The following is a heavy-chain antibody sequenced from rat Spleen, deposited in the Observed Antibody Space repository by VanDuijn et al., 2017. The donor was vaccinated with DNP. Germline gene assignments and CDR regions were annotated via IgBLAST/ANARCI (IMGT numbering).Heavy chain of an antibody. V-gene: IGHV2-15*01. CDR3: TRVLYNGYQRHYWSFDF. Sequence: QVRLRESGPGLVQPSHTLSLTCTVSGFSLTSYAVSWVRQPPGKGLEWMGVVWIGGTTHISSIFKSRVSISRDTSKSQVFLEVNSLQTEDTTIYFCTRVLYNGYQRHYWSFDFWGPGTMVTVSS. D-gene: IGHD1-6*01. CDR1: GFSLTSYA. J-gene: IGHJ1*01. CDR2: VWIGGTT.